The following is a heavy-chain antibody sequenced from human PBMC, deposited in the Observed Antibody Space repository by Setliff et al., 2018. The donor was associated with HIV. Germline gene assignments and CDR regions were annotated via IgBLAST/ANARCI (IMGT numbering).Heavy chain of an antibody. Sequence: SETLSLTCTVSGGSISSTSYYWGWIRQPPGRGLEWIGSISSSGNTYYNPSLKSRVTTSVDTPKNQFSLKLNSVTAADTAVYYCANTIGRYFDIFDNWGQGTLVTVSS. CDR3: ANTIGRYFDIFDN. CDR1: GGSISSTSYY. V-gene: IGHV4-39*01. D-gene: IGHD3-9*01. CDR2: ISSSGNT. J-gene: IGHJ4*02.